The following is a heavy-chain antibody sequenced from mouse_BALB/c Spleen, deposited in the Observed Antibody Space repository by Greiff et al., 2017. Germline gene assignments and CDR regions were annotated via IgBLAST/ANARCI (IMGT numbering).Heavy chain of an antibody. CDR3: ARAYYRLYWYFDV. D-gene: IGHD2-14*01. CDR1: GFSLTSYG. CDR2: IWAGGST. Sequence: VQRVESGPGLVAPSQSLSITCTVSGFSLTSYGVHWVRQPPGKGLEWLGVIWAGGSTNYNSALMSRLSISKDNSKSQVFLKMNSLQTDDTAMYYCARAYYRLYWYFDVWGAGTTVTVSS. J-gene: IGHJ1*01. V-gene: IGHV2-9*02.